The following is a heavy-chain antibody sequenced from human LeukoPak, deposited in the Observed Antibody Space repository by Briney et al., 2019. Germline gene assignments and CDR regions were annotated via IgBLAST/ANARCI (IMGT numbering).Heavy chain of an antibody. V-gene: IGHV3-30*04. Sequence: GMSLRLSCAASGFTFSSYSMHWLRQAPGKGLEWVAVILYDESHKYYTDSVKGRFTIFRDNSKNTLYLQMNSLRGEDTAVYYYATSRGVFDYWGQGTLVTVSS. CDR2: ILYDESHK. CDR1: GFTFSSYS. CDR3: ATSRGVFDY. D-gene: IGHD2-8*01. J-gene: IGHJ4*02.